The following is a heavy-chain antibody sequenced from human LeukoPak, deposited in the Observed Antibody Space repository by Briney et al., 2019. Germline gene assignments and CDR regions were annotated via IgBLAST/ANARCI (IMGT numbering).Heavy chain of an antibody. V-gene: IGHV3-66*01. CDR1: GFTVSSNF. Sequence: GGSLRLSCAVSGFTVSSNFMSWVRQAPGKGPEWVSVIYTSGITYYADSERGRFTISRDNSKNTLYLQMDSLTAEDTAVYYCAREDAGGTYSFDYWGQGTLVTVSS. D-gene: IGHD1-26*01. CDR2: IYTSGIT. J-gene: IGHJ4*02. CDR3: AREDAGGTYSFDY.